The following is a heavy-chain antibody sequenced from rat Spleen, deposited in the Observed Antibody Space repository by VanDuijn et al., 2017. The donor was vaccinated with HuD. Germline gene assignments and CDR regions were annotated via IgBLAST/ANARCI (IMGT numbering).Heavy chain of an antibody. V-gene: IGHV5-17*01. CDR2: IIYDGSST. CDR3: ARHGSRRRVSYYFAY. J-gene: IGHJ2*01. D-gene: IGHD1-11*01. CDR1: GFTFSNFG. Sequence: EVKLVESGGGLVQPGRSLRLSCAASGFTFSNFGMAWVRQAPKKGLEWVATIIYDGSSTYYRDSVKGRFTISRDNAKSTLYLQMDSLRSEDTATYYCARHGSRRRVSYYFAYWGQGVMVTVSS.